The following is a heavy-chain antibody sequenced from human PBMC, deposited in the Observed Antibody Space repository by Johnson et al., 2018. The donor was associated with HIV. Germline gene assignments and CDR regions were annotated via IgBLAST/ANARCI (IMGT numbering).Heavy chain of an antibody. Sequence: QVQLVESGGGLVKPGGSLRLSCVASGFTFSDYYMSWIRQAPGKGLEWVSYISSSGSTIYYADSVKGRFTISRDNAKNSLYLKMNSLRAEDTAVYYCARRFFPGIPVALDAFDIWGQGTMVTVSS. J-gene: IGHJ3*02. D-gene: IGHD6-19*01. CDR1: GFTFSDYY. V-gene: IGHV3-11*04. CDR3: ARRFFPGIPVALDAFDI. CDR2: ISSSGSTI.